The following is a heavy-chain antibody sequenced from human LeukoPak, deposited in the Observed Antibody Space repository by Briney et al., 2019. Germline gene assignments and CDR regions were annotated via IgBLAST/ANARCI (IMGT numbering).Heavy chain of an antibody. J-gene: IGHJ4*02. CDR3: ARIRDSSGWGYYFDY. CDR1: GFSLSTSGMC. D-gene: IGHD6-19*01. CDR2: IDWDDDK. V-gene: IGHV2-70*11. Sequence: SGPTLVNPTQTLTLTCTFSGFSLSTSGMCVSWIRQPPGKALEWPARIDWDDDKYYSTSLKTRLTISKDTSKNQVVLTMTNMDPVDTATYYCARIRDSSGWGYYFDYWGQGTLVTVSS.